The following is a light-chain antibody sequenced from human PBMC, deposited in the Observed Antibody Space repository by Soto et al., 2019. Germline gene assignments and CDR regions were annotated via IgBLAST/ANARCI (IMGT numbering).Light chain of an antibody. Sequence: EIVMTQSPSTLSLSPGERVILSCRAIQSVSSNLAWYQQKPGQAPRLLLYGASTRATGIPARFSGSGSGTEFTLTISELESEDFAFYCCQQYNNWPPCTFGQGTRLEIK. CDR2: GAS. CDR3: QQYNNWPPCT. CDR1: QSVSSN. J-gene: IGKJ5*01. V-gene: IGKV3-15*01.